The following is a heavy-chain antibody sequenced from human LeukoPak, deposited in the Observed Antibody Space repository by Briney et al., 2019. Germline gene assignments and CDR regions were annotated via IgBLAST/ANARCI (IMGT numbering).Heavy chain of an antibody. CDR3: AGIAAAGKKGVY. D-gene: IGHD6-13*01. Sequence: GASVTVSCTASGYTFTIYYMHWVRQAPGQGLEWMGIINPSGGSTSYAQKFQGRVTMTRDTSTSTVYMELSSLRSEDTAVYYCAGIAAAGKKGVYWGQGTLVTVSS. CDR1: GYTFTIYY. J-gene: IGHJ4*02. V-gene: IGHV1-46*01. CDR2: INPSGGST.